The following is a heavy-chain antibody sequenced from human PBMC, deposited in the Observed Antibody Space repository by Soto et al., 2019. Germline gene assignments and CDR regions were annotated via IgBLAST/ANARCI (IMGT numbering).Heavy chain of an antibody. Sequence: GESLKISCKADGYSFTRHWIGWVRQVPGRGLEWVAVIYPADSDARYSPSFRGRGTISVDISINTVYLQWRSLKASDTAIYFCARKDIVTAPVRGVYLDSWGQGTPVTVS. J-gene: IGHJ4*02. CDR3: ARKDIVTAPVRGVYLDS. D-gene: IGHD2-15*01. CDR1: GYSFTRHW. V-gene: IGHV5-51*01. CDR2: IYPADSDA.